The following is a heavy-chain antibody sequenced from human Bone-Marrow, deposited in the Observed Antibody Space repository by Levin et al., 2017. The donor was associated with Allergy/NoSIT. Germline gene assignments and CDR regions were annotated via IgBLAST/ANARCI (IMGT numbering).Heavy chain of an antibody. V-gene: IGHV3-48*03. CDR3: ARGGKDGWDLDS. CDR2: ISDDGTTV. D-gene: IGHD5-24*01. CDR1: GLTFSSNS. J-gene: IGHJ4*02. Sequence: GGSLRLSCTATGLTFSSNSMNWVRQVPGKGLQGLSFISDDGTTVYYADSVRGRFTVSRDNDANSVFLRMERLSVDDTGIYYCARGGKDGWDLDSWGQGTLVTVSS.